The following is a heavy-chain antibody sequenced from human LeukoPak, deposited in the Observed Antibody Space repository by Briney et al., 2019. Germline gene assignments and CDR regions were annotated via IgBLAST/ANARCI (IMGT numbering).Heavy chain of an antibody. J-gene: IGHJ5*02. V-gene: IGHV4-4*07. CDR1: GGAISSYH. Sequence: PSETLSLTCTVSGGAISSYHWSWIRQPAGKGLEWIGRIYTSGSTNYSPSLKSRVTMSVDTSKNQFSLKLSSVTAADTAVYYCVRAHSSSWYWFDPWGQGTLVTVSS. CDR2: IYTSGST. CDR3: VRAHSSSWYWFDP. D-gene: IGHD6-13*01.